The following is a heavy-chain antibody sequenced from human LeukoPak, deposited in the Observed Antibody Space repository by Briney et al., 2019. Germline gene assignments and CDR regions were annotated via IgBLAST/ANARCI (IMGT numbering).Heavy chain of an antibody. CDR3: ARGPPNWGYDY. J-gene: IGHJ4*02. CDR2: MSPNSGDT. Sequence: GASVKAFCTASGYTFTSYVFNWVRQATGQRPGWMGWMSPNSGDTGYAQKFQDRVTMTRNTSISTAYMELSSLRSDDTAVYYCARGPPNWGYDYWGPGTLVTVSS. V-gene: IGHV1-8*01. CDR1: GYTFTSYV. D-gene: IGHD7-27*01.